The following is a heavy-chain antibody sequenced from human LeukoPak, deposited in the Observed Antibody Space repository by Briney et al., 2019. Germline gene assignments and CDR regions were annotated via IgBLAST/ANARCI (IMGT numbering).Heavy chain of an antibody. CDR3: ARDLKGDGYNLPIDY. J-gene: IGHJ4*02. CDR1: GFTFSSYE. Sequence: GGSLRPSCAASGFTFSSYEMNWVRQAPGKGLEWVSYISSSGSTIYYADSVKGRFTISRDNAKNSLYLQMNSLRAEDTAVYYCARDLKGDGYNLPIDYWGQGTLVTVSS. D-gene: IGHD5-24*01. V-gene: IGHV3-48*03. CDR2: ISSSGSTI.